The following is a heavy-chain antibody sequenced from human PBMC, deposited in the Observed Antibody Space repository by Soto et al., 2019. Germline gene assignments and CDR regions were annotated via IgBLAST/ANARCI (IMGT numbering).Heavy chain of an antibody. CDR2: ISYDGSNK. CDR1: GFTFSSYA. D-gene: IGHD5-18*01. V-gene: IGHV3-30-3*01. J-gene: IGHJ4*02. CDR3: ARDHPIRGYSYGSHLGY. Sequence: GGSLRLSCVASGFTFSSYAMHWVRQAPGKGLEWVAVISYDGSNKYYADSVKGRFTISRDNSKNTLYLQMNSLRAEDTAVYYCARDHPIRGYSYGSHLGYWGQGTLVTVSS.